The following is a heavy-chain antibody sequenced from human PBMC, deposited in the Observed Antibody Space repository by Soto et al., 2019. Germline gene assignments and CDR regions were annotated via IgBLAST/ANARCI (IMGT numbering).Heavy chain of an antibody. D-gene: IGHD5-18*01. CDR3: ARDGGYSYGPFDY. J-gene: IGHJ4*02. CDR2: ISSSSSTI. Sequence: CAASGFTFSSYSMNWVRQAPGKGLEWVSYISSSSSTIYYADSVKGRFTISRDNAKNSLYLQMNSLRAEDTAVYYCARDGGYSYGPFDYWGQGTLVTVSS. CDR1: GFTFSSYS. V-gene: IGHV3-48*01.